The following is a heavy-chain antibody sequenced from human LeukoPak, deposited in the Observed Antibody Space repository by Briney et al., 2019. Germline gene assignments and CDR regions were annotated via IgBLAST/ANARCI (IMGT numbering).Heavy chain of an antibody. J-gene: IGHJ4*02. D-gene: IGHD3-22*01. V-gene: IGHV3-9*01. Sequence: GGSLRLSCAVSGFTFDDYAMHWVRQAPGKGLEWVSGISWNSVNIGYADSVKGRFTISRDNAKNSLFLQMNSLRAEDTALYYCAKAHRIVSEFDFWGQGTLVTVSS. CDR3: AKAHRIVSEFDF. CDR1: GFTFDDYA. CDR2: ISWNSVNI.